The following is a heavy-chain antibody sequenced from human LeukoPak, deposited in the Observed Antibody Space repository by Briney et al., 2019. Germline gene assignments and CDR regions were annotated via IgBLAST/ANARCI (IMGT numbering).Heavy chain of an antibody. CDR2: ISSSSSYI. D-gene: IGHD1-26*01. Sequence: GGSLRLSCAASGFTFSSYSMNWVRQAPGKRLEWVSSISSSSSYIYYADSVKGRFTISRDNAKNSLYLQMNSLRAEDTAVYYCARAKEWELLGPGRTSQHNWFDPWGQGTLVTVSS. CDR3: ARAKEWELLGPGRTSQHNWFDP. V-gene: IGHV3-21*01. CDR1: GFTFSSYS. J-gene: IGHJ5*02.